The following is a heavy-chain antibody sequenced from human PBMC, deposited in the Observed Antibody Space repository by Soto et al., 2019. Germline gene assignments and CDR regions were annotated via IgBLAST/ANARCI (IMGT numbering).Heavy chain of an antibody. Sequence: SVKVSCKASGGTFSSYAISWVRQAPGQGLEWMGGIIPIFGTANYAQKFQGRVTITADESTSTAYMELSSLGSEDTAVYYCARGTITIFGVVSYNWFDPWGQGTLVTVSS. V-gene: IGHV1-69*13. D-gene: IGHD3-3*01. J-gene: IGHJ5*02. CDR3: ARGTITIFGVVSYNWFDP. CDR1: GGTFSSYA. CDR2: IIPIFGTA.